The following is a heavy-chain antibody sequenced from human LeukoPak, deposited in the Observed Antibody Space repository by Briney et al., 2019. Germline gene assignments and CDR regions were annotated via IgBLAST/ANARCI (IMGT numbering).Heavy chain of an antibody. CDR1: GGSISGSYYY. J-gene: IGHJ4*02. Sequence: SETLSLTCTVSGGSISGSYYYWVWIRQSPGKGLEWIGSVLYTGNTYYNPSLKSRVTISVDTSKNHFSLKLSSVTAADTAVYYGDRGGRWGENDYWGQGTLVTVSS. D-gene: IGHD3-10*01. CDR3: DRGGRWGENDY. CDR2: VLYTGNT. V-gene: IGHV4-39*02.